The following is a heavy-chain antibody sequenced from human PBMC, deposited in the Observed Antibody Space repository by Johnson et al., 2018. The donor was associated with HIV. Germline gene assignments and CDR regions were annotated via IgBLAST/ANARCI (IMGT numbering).Heavy chain of an antibody. V-gene: IGHV3-20*04. D-gene: IGHD6-6*01. J-gene: IGHJ3*02. CDR2: INWNGGST. CDR3: VRVMGGYYSSSFGDAFDI. Sequence: VQLVESGGGVVRPGGSLRLSCAASGFSFDDYGMSWVRQAPGKGLEWVSGINWNGGSTGYADSVKGRFTISRDNAKNSLYLQMNSLRVEDTALYYCVRVMGGYYSSSFGDAFDIWGQGTMVTVSS. CDR1: GFSFDDYG.